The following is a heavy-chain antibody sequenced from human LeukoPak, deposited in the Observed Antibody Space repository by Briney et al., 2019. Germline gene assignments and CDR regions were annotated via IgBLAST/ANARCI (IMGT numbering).Heavy chain of an antibody. Sequence: GGSLRLSCAASGFSFTNAWMSWVRQAPGKGLEWVANIKQDGSEMYYVDSVKGRFTISRDNTKNSLFLHMSSLRAEDTAVYFCASSYFDNSLHAYDIWGQGTMVTVSS. D-gene: IGHD3-22*01. V-gene: IGHV3-7*01. CDR3: ASSYFDNSLHAYDI. CDR1: GFSFTNAW. CDR2: IKQDGSEM. J-gene: IGHJ3*02.